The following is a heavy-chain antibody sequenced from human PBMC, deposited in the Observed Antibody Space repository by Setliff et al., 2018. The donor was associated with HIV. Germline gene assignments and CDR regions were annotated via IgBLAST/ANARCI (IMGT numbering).Heavy chain of an antibody. CDR2: VYYSGST. J-gene: IGHJ4*02. D-gene: IGHD2-21*02. V-gene: IGHV4-59*12. CDR1: GGSMNNYY. CDR3: ARDTVGDSRVTEFDY. Sequence: SETLSLTCTVFGGSMNNYYWNWIRQSPGKGLEWIGYVYYSGSTYYNPSLKSRVIISLDTSKNQLSLRLSSMTAADTAVYYCARDTVGDSRVTEFDYWGQGTLVTVSS.